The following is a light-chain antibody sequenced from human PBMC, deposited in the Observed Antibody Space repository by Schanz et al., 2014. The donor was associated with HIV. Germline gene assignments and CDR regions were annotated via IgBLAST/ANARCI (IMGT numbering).Light chain of an antibody. CDR1: QSVGSNW. Sequence: ETVLTQSPDTLSLSPGESATLSCRASQSVGSNWLAWYQQKAGQSPRLLIYDASKRAPGVPDRFSGFRSGTDFTLTISSLEPEDVAVYYCYQRSEWPRTFGGGTRVEIK. CDR3: YQRSEWPRT. V-gene: IGKV3D-20*02. CDR2: DAS. J-gene: IGKJ4*01.